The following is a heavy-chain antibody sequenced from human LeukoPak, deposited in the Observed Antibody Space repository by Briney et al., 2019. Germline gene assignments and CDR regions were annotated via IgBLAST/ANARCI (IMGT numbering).Heavy chain of an antibody. V-gene: IGHV3-7*01. CDR2: INEGENAK. D-gene: IGHD5-12*01. CDR3: ARVGYHGYDLGF. J-gene: IGHJ4*02. Sequence: PGGSLRLSCAASTFTFSSYWMSWVRQAPGKGLEWVANINEGENAKYYVDSVKGRFTISRDNAKNSVYLHMNSLRVGDTAVYYFARVGYHGYDLGFWGQGTLVTVSS. CDR1: TFTFSSYW.